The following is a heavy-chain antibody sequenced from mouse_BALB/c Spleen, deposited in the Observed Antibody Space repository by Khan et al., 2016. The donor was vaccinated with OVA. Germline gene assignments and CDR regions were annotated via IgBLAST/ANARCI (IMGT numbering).Heavy chain of an antibody. CDR1: GFTFSSFG. D-gene: IGHD1-1*01. Sequence: EVELVESGGGLVQPGGSRKLSCVASGFTFSSFGMHWVRQAPEKGLAWVAYISGDSSTIYYTDTVKGRFTISRDNPRNTLFLQMTSLRSEDMAMYYCTRSYFFGYYFDQWGQGTTLTVSS. CDR2: ISGDSSTI. V-gene: IGHV5-17*02. CDR3: TRSYFFGYYFDQ. J-gene: IGHJ2*01.